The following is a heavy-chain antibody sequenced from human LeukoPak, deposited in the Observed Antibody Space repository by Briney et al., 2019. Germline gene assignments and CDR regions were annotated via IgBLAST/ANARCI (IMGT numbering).Heavy chain of an antibody. CDR1: GFTFSNNA. CDR2: ISDDGSNK. J-gene: IGHJ6*03. Sequence: GGSLRLSCAVSGFTFSNNAVHWVRQAPGKGLEWMSVISDDGSNKFFAESVKGRFTISRDNSKNTLYLQMNSLGAEDTAVYYCARGQRAHVEWSNYMDVWGKGTTVTVSS. V-gene: IGHV3-30*04. CDR3: ARGQRAHVEWSNYMDV. D-gene: IGHD1-26*01.